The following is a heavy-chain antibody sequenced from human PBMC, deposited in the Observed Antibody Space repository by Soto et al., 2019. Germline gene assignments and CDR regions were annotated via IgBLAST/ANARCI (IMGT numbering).Heavy chain of an antibody. CDR1: GGTISSYY. V-gene: IGHV4-59*08. CDR2: IYYSGST. J-gene: IGHJ6*03. CDR3: ARTPGLERWYYYYMDV. Sequence: SETLSLPCTVAGGTISSYYWSWLRQTPGKGLEWIGYIYYSGSTNYNPSHKSRVNISVDTSKNQFSLKLSSVPAADTAVYYCARTPGLERWYYYYMDVWGKGTTVTVSS. D-gene: IGHD3-10*01.